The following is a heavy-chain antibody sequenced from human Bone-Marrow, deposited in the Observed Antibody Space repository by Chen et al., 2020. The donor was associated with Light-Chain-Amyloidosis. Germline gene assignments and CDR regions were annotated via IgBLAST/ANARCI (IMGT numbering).Heavy chain of an antibody. CDR2: IKSEGGGGTT. Sequence: EVRLVESGGGVVKPGGSLRLSCEASGFSFSNAWVTWVRQAPGKGLEWLGRIKSEGGGGTTAFAASVQGRFGISRDQTRNTVYLQMSSLKSDDTAIYYCASDGGLVVVEAAVWGQGTQVTVSS. V-gene: IGHV3-15*01. J-gene: IGHJ4*02. CDR1: GFSFSNAW. D-gene: IGHD2-21*01. CDR3: ASDGGLVVVEAAV.